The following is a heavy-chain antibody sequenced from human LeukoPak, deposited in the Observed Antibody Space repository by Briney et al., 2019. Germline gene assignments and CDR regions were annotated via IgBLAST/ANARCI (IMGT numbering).Heavy chain of an antibody. V-gene: IGHV4-59*01. CDR3: AKGVVVRGVTIDY. J-gene: IGHJ4*02. CDR2: FHKSGTS. CDR1: DDSISDYY. D-gene: IGHD3-10*01. Sequence: SETLSLTCTVSDDSISDYYRGWIRQPPGKGLEWIRYFHKSGTSTYNPSLKSRVTISADTSKNQFSLKLNSLTTADTAVYYCAKGVVVRGVTIDYWGQGTLVTVSS.